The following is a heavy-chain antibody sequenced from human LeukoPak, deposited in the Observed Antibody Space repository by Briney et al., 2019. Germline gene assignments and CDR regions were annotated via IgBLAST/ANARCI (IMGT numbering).Heavy chain of an antibody. CDR2: INHSGST. V-gene: IGHV4-34*01. CDR3: ARENYDSSGYYGAFDI. J-gene: IGHJ3*02. CDR1: GGSFSGYY. D-gene: IGHD3-22*01. Sequence: PETLSLTCAVYGGSFSGYYWSWIRQPPGKGLEWIGEINHSGSTNYNPSLKSRVTISVDTSENQFSLKLRSVTAADTAVYYCARENYDSSGYYGAFDIWGQGTVVTVSS.